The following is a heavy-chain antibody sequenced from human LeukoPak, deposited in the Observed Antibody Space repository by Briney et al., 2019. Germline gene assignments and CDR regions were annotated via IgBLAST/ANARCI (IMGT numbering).Heavy chain of an antibody. CDR1: GGTFSSYA. D-gene: IGHD3-3*01. Sequence: ASVKVSCKASGGTFSSYAISWVRQAPGQGLEWMGGIIPIFGTANYAQKFQGRVTITADESTSTAYMELSSLRSEDTAVYYCARERTIFGVVITPNDAFDIWGQGTMVTVSS. CDR2: IIPIFGTA. J-gene: IGHJ3*02. V-gene: IGHV1-69*13. CDR3: ARERTIFGVVITPNDAFDI.